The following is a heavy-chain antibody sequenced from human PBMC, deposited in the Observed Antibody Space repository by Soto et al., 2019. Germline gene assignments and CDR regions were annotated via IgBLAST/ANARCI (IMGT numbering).Heavy chain of an antibody. Sequence: GGPLRLSGAASGFTFSGPAMSWDSQAQGKGLEWDSAITGTDDSTYYADSGKGRFASSRDNSKNTLYLQMNSLRAEDMAVYYCAKDPAAMVVVGNFDCWGQGTRGTVSS. CDR1: GFTFSGPA. CDR3: AKDPAAMVVVGNFDC. J-gene: IGHJ4*02. V-gene: IGHV3-23*01. D-gene: IGHD3-22*01. CDR2: ITGTDDST.